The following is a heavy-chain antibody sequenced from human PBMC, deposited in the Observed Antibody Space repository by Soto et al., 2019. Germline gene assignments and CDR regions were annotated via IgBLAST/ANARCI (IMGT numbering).Heavy chain of an antibody. D-gene: IGHD3-22*01. CDR3: ARDGSWVYYDNSDCYYYGMDV. V-gene: IGHV5-51*01. Sequence: GESLNISCKGSGYSFTIYWIGWVRQMPGKGLGWMGIIYPGDSDNRYSPSLQGQVTISADNTITADYLQWSSVNAADAAIYYCARDGSWVYYDNSDCYYYGMDVWGQGTTVTVSS. J-gene: IGHJ6*02. CDR1: GYSFTIYW. CDR2: IYPGDSDN.